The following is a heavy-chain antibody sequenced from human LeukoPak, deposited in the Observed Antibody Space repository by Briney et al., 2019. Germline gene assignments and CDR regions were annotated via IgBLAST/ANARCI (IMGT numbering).Heavy chain of an antibody. CDR1: GGTFSSYA. J-gene: IGHJ4*02. Sequence: EASVKVSCKASGGTFSSYAISWVRQAPGQGLEWMGRINPNSGGTNYAQKFQGRVTMTRDTSISTAYMELSRLRSDDTAVYYCAIEWLLRGYFDYWGQGTLVTVSS. V-gene: IGHV1-2*06. CDR2: INPNSGGT. D-gene: IGHD3-22*01. CDR3: AIEWLLRGYFDY.